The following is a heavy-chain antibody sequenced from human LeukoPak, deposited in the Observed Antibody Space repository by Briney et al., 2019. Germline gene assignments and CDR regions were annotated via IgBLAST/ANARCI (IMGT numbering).Heavy chain of an antibody. CDR3: ARQYQLRYFDWLLYWYFDL. CDR2: IYYSGST. Sequence: PSETLSLTCTVSGGSISSSSYYCGWIRQPPGKGLEWIGSIYYSGSTYYNPSLKSRVTISVDTSKNQFSLKLSSVTAADTAVYYCARQYQLRYFDWLLYWYFDLWGRGTLVTVSS. CDR1: GGSISSSSYY. V-gene: IGHV4-39*01. J-gene: IGHJ2*01. D-gene: IGHD3-9*01.